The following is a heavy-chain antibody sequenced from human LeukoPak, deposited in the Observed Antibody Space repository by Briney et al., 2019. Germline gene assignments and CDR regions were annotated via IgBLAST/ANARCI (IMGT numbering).Heavy chain of an antibody. J-gene: IGHJ4*02. Sequence: SETLSLTCAVYGGSFSGYYWSWIRQPPGKGLEWIGEINHSGSTNYNPSLKSRVTISVDTSKNQFSLKLSSVTAADTAVYYCAGFDLDYRLPYYFDYWGQGTLVTVSS. CDR1: GGSFSGYY. D-gene: IGHD4-11*01. V-gene: IGHV4-34*01. CDR2: INHSGST. CDR3: AGFDLDYRLPYYFDY.